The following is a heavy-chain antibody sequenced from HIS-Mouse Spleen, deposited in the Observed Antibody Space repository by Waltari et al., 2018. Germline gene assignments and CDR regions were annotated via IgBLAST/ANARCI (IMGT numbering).Heavy chain of an antibody. J-gene: IGHJ3*02. D-gene: IGHD1-26*01. CDR1: GYTFTGYS. CDR3: ARNLIVGATAFDI. Sequence: QVQLVQSGAEVKKPGASVKVSCQASGYTFTGYSMHWVRPAPGQGLEWMGWINPNSGGTNYAQKFQGRVTMTRDTSISTAYMELSRLRSDDTAVYYCARNLIVGATAFDIWGQGTMVTVSS. V-gene: IGHV1-2*02. CDR2: INPNSGGT.